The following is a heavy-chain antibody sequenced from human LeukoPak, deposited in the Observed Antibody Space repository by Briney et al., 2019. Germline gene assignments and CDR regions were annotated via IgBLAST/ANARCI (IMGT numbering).Heavy chain of an antibody. CDR3: AKSDCSSIGCKRLHY. Sequence: PGGSLRLSCAASGFTFSSYAMSWVRQAPGKGPEWVSAISGSGVDTYYADSVKGRFTISRDNSKNTLFLQMNSLRGEDTALFFCAKSDCSSIGCKRLHYWGPGTLVTVSS. CDR1: GFTFSSYA. J-gene: IGHJ4*02. CDR2: ISGSGVDT. D-gene: IGHD2-2*01. V-gene: IGHV3-23*01.